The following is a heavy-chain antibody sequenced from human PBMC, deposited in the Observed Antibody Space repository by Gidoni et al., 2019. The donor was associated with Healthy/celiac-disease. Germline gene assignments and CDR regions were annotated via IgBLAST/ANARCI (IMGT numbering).Heavy chain of an antibody. CDR2: ISGSGGST. D-gene: IGHD3-22*01. V-gene: IGHV3-23*01. Sequence: EVQLLESVGGLVQPGGSLRLSCAASGFTFSSYAMSWVRQAPGKGLEWVSAISGSGGSTYYADSVKGRFTISRDNSKNTLYLQMNSLRAEDTAVYYCAKFPGYYYDSSGYYVYFDYWGQGTLVTVSS. J-gene: IGHJ4*02. CDR3: AKFPGYYYDSSGYYVYFDY. CDR1: GFTFSSYA.